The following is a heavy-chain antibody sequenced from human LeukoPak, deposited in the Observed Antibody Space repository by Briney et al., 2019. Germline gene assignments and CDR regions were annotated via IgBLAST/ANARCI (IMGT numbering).Heavy chain of an antibody. Sequence: SETLSLTCTVSGGSISSSSYYWGWLRQPPGKGPEWIGDMSSSGYSHYTPSLKSRVSISIDTSKNQFSLSLTSVTAADTALYYCARVWAFGYFDVWGRGARVTVSS. CDR2: MSSSGYS. V-gene: IGHV4-39*07. J-gene: IGHJ2*01. CDR3: ARVWAFGYFDV. CDR1: GGSISSSSYY. D-gene: IGHD1-26*01.